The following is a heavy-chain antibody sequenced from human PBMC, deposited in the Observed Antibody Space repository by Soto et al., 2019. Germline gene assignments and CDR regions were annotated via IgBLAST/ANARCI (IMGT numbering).Heavy chain of an antibody. D-gene: IGHD1-1*01. J-gene: IGHJ3*02. CDR2: ISAYNGNS. CDR3: ALWGTGTTGAFAI. V-gene: IGHV1-18*01. CDR1: GYTFTSYG. Sequence: QVQLVQSGAEVKKPGASVKVSCKASGYTFTSYGISWVRQAPGQGLEWMGWISAYNGNSNYAQKLQGRVTMTTDTSTGRAYMELRSLRSADTAVYYCALWGTGTTGAFAIWGQGTMVTVSS.